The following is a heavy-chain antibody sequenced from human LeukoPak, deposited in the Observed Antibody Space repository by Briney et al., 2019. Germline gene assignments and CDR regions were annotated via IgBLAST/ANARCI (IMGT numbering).Heavy chain of an antibody. Sequence: GGSLRLSCAASGFTFGDYYMSWIRQAPGKGLEWVAVISYDGSNKYYADSVKGRFTISRDNSKNTLYLQMNSLRAEDTAVYYCAKDLSVIVVSSVDYWGQGTLVTVSS. V-gene: IGHV3-30*18. CDR1: GFTFGDYY. CDR3: AKDLSVIVVSSVDY. CDR2: ISYDGSNK. J-gene: IGHJ4*02. D-gene: IGHD3-22*01.